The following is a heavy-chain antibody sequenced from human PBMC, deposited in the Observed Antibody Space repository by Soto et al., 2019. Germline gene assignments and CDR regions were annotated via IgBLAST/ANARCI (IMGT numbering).Heavy chain of an antibody. CDR3: ARVPDLDDCSRTSCLYYFDY. CDR1: GFTFSRYV. CDR2: INSNGDST. Sequence: EVQLLESGGGLVQPGGSLRLSCVASGFTFSRYVMSWVRQAPGKGLEWVSTINSNGDSTYYADSVKGRFTISRDNSKTSLYLQMNSLRAEDTAVYYCARVPDLDDCSRTSCLYYFDYWGQGALVTVSS. V-gene: IGHV3-23*01. D-gene: IGHD2-2*01. J-gene: IGHJ4*02.